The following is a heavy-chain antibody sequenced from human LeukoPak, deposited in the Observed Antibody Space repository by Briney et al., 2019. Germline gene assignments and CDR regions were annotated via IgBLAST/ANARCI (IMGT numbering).Heavy chain of an antibody. CDR3: ARGRGIWSGYYKSAGPGPTYYFDY. J-gene: IGHJ4*02. CDR1: GGSISTYY. CDR2: IYYSGST. V-gene: IGHV4-59*12. D-gene: IGHD3-3*01. Sequence: SETLSLTCTVSGGSISTYYWSWLRQPPGKGLEWIGYIYYSGSTNYNPSLKSRVTISVDTSKNQFSLKLSSVTAADTAVYYCARGRGIWSGYYKSAGPGPTYYFDYWGQGTLVTVSS.